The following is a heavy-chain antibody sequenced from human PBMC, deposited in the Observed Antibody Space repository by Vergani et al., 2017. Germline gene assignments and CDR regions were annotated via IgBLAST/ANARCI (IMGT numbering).Heavy chain of an antibody. CDR3: AGPQGTSVYYYGGFDY. J-gene: IGHJ4*02. CDR1: GFNFQIYW. Sequence: EVLLVESGGDLVQPGGSLRLSCEASGFNFQIYWMGWVRQTAEKGLEWVSTISSDGGSTYYADSVKGRFTISRDNSKNTLSLKMNSLTAEDTAIYYCAGPQGTSVYYYGGFDYWGQGILVTVSS. V-gene: IGHV3-23*04. CDR2: ISSDGGST. D-gene: IGHD3-22*01.